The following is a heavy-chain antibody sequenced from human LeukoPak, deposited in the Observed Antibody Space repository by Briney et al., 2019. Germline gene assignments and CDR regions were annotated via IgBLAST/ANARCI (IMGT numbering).Heavy chain of an antibody. D-gene: IGHD6-19*01. V-gene: IGHV3-23*01. CDR3: GGQLYSSGWDDFDY. Sequence: PGGSLRLSCAASGFTFSSYAMSWVRQAPGKGLEWVSAISGGGGSTNYADSAKGRFTISRDNSKNTLYLQMNSLRAEDTAVYYCGGQLYSSGWDDFDYWGQGTLVTVSS. J-gene: IGHJ4*02. CDR1: GFTFSSYA. CDR2: ISGGGGST.